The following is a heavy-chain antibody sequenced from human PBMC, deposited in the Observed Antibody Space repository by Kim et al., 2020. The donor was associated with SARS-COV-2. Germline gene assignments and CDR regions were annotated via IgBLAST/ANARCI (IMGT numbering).Heavy chain of an antibody. J-gene: IGHJ3*02. CDR1: GGSISSYY. CDR3: AREGRKIYYDSSGDAFDI. D-gene: IGHD3-22*01. V-gene: IGHV4-59*01. CDR2: IYYSGST. Sequence: SETLSLTCTVSGGSISSYYWSWIRQPPGKGLEWIGYIYYSGSTNYNPSLKSRVTISVDTSKNQFSLKLSSVTAADTAVYYCAREGRKIYYDSSGDAFDIWGQGTMVTVSS.